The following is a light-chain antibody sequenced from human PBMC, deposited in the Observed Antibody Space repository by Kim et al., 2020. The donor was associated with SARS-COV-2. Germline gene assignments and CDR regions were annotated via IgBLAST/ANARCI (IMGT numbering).Light chain of an antibody. J-gene: IGKJ1*01. V-gene: IGKV3-11*01. CDR3: QQRSNWPRT. Sequence: LSPRERATLSCRASQGVSSYLAWYQQKPGQAPRLLIYDASNRATGIPARFSGSGSGTDFTLTISSLEPEDFAVYYCQQRSNWPRTFGQGTKVDIK. CDR2: DAS. CDR1: QGVSSY.